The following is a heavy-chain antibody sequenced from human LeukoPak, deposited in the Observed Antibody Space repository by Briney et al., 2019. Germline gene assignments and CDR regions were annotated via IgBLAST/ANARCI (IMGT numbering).Heavy chain of an antibody. CDR3: TRDLELDWELLGFDY. V-gene: IGHV3-49*02. Sequence: GTSLRLSCVASGFTFSRFTMHWVRQAPGKGLEWVGFIRSKAYGGTTEYAASVKGRFTISRDDSKSIAYLQMNSLKTEDTAVYYCTRDLELDWELLGFDYWGQGTLVTVSS. CDR1: GFTFSRFT. J-gene: IGHJ4*02. D-gene: IGHD1-26*01. CDR2: IRSKAYGGTT.